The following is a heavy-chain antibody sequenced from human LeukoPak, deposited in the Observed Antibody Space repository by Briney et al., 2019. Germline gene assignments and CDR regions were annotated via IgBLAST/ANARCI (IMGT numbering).Heavy chain of an antibody. CDR1: GGSISSGGYS. J-gene: IGHJ5*02. CDR3: ARAYSSSWYRDWFDP. Sequence: PSETLSLTCAVSGGSISSGGYSWSWIRQPPGKGLEWIGYIYHSGSTYYNPSLKSRVTISVDRSKNQLSLKLSSVTAADTAVYYCARAYSSSWYRDWFDPWGQGTLVTVSS. V-gene: IGHV4-30-2*01. D-gene: IGHD6-13*01. CDR2: IYHSGST.